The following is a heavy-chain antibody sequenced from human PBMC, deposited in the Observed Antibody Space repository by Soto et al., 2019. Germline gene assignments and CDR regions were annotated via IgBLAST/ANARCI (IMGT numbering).Heavy chain of an antibody. CDR3: ARGPFRPSAMDV. CDR1: GDNFKKNV. V-gene: IGHV1-69*10. J-gene: IGHJ6*02. CDR2: TIPALGKT. D-gene: IGHD3-10*01. Sequence: GASVKVSCKPSGDNFKKNVFTWVRQAPGQGLEWMGGTIPALGKTHYIEKFRGRVTITVDDATRTVYMEVRDLTSEDTAIYYCARGPFRPSAMDVWGQGTTVTVSS.